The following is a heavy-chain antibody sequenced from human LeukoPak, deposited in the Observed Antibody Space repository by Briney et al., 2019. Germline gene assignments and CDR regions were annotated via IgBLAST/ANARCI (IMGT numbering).Heavy chain of an antibody. CDR1: GGSISSYY. Sequence: SETLSLTCTVSGGSISSYYWSWIRQPPGKGLEWIGYTYYSGSTNHNPSFKSRVTISIDTSKNQLSLKLSSVTAADTAVYYCARGYSNYYYYMDVWGKGTTVTVSS. CDR3: ARGYSNYYYYMDV. CDR2: TYYSGST. J-gene: IGHJ6*03. V-gene: IGHV4-59*01. D-gene: IGHD3-10*01.